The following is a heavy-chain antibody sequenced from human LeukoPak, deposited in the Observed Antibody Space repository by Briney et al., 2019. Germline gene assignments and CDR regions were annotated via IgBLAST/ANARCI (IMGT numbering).Heavy chain of an antibody. CDR2: IIPIFGTA. Sequence: SVKVSCKASGGTFSSYAISWVRQAPGQGLEWMGGIIPIFGTANYAQKFQGRVTITADESTSTAYMELSSLRSEDTAVYYCARDRRITMVRGVKGDYYMDVWGKGTTVTISS. CDR1: GGTFSSYA. D-gene: IGHD3-10*01. CDR3: ARDRRITMVRGVKGDYYMDV. J-gene: IGHJ6*03. V-gene: IGHV1-69*13.